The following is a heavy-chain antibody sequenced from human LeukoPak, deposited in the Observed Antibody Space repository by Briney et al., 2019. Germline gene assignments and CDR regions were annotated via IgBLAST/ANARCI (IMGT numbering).Heavy chain of an antibody. CDR3: ARDPGDTSGYYPDY. CDR2: ISRSSAYI. CDR1: GFTFSRHT. D-gene: IGHD3-22*01. J-gene: IGHJ4*02. Sequence: GGSLRLSCAASGFTFSRHTMNWVRQAPGKGLEWVSSISRSSAYIYYADSVKGRFTISRDNAKNSLYVQMNSLRAEDTAVYYCARDPGDTSGYYPDYWGLGTLVTVSS. V-gene: IGHV3-21*01.